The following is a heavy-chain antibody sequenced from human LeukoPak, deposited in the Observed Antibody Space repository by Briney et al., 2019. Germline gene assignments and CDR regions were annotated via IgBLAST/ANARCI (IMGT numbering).Heavy chain of an antibody. CDR2: ISSSSRYI. CDR1: GFTFSSCN. V-gene: IGHV3-21*01. Sequence: PGGSLRLSCAASGFTFSSCNMNWVRQAPGKGLEWVSSISSSSRYIYYADSVKGRFTISRDNAKNSLYLQMNSLRAEDTAVYFCARDASVYNTFDYWGQGTLVTVSS. CDR3: ARDASVYNTFDY. J-gene: IGHJ4*02. D-gene: IGHD5/OR15-5a*01.